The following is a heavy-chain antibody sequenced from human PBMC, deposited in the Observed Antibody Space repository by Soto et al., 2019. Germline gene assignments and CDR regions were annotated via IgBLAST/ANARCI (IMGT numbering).Heavy chain of an antibody. CDR3: ARHLVGSTRGNFDY. J-gene: IGHJ4*01. V-gene: IGHV5-51*01. D-gene: IGHD2-2*01. CDR2: IYPYDSDT. CDR1: GYSFTSYW. Sequence: PGESLKISCKGSGYSFTSYWIAWVRQKPGKGMEWMGNIYPYDSDTRYSPSFQGQVTISADTSITTAYLQWSGLRASDTAMYFCARHLVGSTRGNFDYWGQGTLVTVSS.